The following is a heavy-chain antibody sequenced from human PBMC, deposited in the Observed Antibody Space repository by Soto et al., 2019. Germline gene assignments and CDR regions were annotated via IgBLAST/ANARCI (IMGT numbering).Heavy chain of an antibody. J-gene: IGHJ4*02. CDR3: AKDYGHWGDSSGYSPIFDS. CDR1: GFTFSSYG. CDR2: ISYDGSKK. Sequence: QVQLVESGGGVVQPGGSLRLSCAASGFTFSSYGIHWVRQAPGKGLEWVAVISYDGSKKYYADSVKGRLTISRDNSKNXLXXQMNILITEDTDVYYCAKDYGHWGDSSGYSPIFDSWGQGTLVTVSS. D-gene: IGHD3-22*01. V-gene: IGHV3-30*18.